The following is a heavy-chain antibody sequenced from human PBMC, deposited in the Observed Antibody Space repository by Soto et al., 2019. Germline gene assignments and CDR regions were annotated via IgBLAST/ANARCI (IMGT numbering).Heavy chain of an antibody. D-gene: IGHD4-17*01. Sequence: QVQVVESGGGVVQPGRSLRLSCAASGLTFRGYTMHWVRQAPGKGLECVAVISYDGNKQYYTDSVKGRFTISRDDYQNSLYLQMKSLRVEDTAAYFCARFYGGHKGYVDQWGQGTLVTVSS. CDR1: GLTFRGYT. J-gene: IGHJ4*02. CDR2: ISYDGNKQ. V-gene: IGHV3-30-3*01. CDR3: ARFYGGHKGYVDQ.